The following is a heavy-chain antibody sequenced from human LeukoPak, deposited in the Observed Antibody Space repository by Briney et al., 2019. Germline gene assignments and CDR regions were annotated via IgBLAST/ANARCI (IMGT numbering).Heavy chain of an antibody. CDR1: GCSFTNYD. V-gene: IGHV3-13*01. J-gene: IGHJ5*02. CDR3: VRGCMFCDWQTWFDP. Sequence: PGGSMRLSCAASGCSFTNYDMHWVRQATAKGPEWVAADGTLHDTFYPDSVKGRFTISREDVKSSLYLPMNRLRARDTAVYYCVRGCMFCDWQTWFDPWGQGTLVTVSS. D-gene: IGHD2-8*01. CDR2: DGTLHDT.